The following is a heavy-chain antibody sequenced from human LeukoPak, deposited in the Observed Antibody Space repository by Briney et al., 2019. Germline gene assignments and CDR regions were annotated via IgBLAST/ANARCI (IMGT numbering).Heavy chain of an antibody. Sequence: GGALRLSCAAPGVTFSRYAMHWGRQAPGQGGGGGGVISYDGSNKYYADSVKGRFTISRDNSKNTLYLQMNSLRAEDTAVYYCARSSWYDLYYFDYWGQGTLVTVSS. J-gene: IGHJ4*02. CDR1: GVTFSRYA. CDR2: ISYDGSNK. CDR3: ARSSWYDLYYFDY. D-gene: IGHD6-13*01. V-gene: IGHV3-30-3*01.